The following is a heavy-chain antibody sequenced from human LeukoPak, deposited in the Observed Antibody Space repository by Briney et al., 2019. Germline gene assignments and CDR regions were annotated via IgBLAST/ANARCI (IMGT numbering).Heavy chain of an antibody. V-gene: IGHV3-21*01. CDR3: ALDSDGTTVSDY. CDR1: GFTFSSYS. Sequence: GGSLRLSCAASGFTFSSYSMNWVRQAPGKGLEWVSSISSSSSYIYYADSVKGRFTISRDNAKNSLYLQMNSLRAEDTAVYYCALDSDGTTVSDYWGQGTLVTVSS. D-gene: IGHD4-11*01. CDR2: ISSSSSYI. J-gene: IGHJ4*02.